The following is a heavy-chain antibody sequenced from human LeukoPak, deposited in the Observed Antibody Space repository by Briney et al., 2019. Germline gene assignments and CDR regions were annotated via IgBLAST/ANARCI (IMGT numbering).Heavy chain of an antibody. CDR1: GFTVSSNY. CDR2: LYSAGAT. D-gene: IGHD2-15*01. V-gene: IGHV3-53*01. CDR3: ASGGTGARKFYSDPFHH. J-gene: IGHJ4*02. Sequence: GGSLRLSCAASGFTVSSNYMSWVRQAPGKGLEWGSILYSAGATYYADSVKGRFTISRDNSKNTLYLQMNSLRVEDTAVYYCASGGTGARKFYSDPFHHWGQGTLVTASS.